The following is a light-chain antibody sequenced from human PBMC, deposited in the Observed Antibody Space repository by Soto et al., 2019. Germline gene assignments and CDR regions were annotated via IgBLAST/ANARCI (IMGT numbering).Light chain of an antibody. Sequence: EIVFTQSPATLSSSPGARATLSCRASQSVSSYLAWYQQKPGQAPRLLIYDASNRATGIPDRFSGSGSGTDFTLTISRLEPEDFAVYYCQQYNVSLHTFGQGTRLEIK. CDR2: DAS. CDR3: QQYNVSLHT. CDR1: QSVSSY. J-gene: IGKJ5*01. V-gene: IGKV3-11*01.